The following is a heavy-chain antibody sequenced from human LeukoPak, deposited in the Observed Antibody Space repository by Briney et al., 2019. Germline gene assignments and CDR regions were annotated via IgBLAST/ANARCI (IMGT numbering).Heavy chain of an antibody. V-gene: IGHV1-46*01. CDR3: ARVRGSGYYGSGSQGAFDI. J-gene: IGHJ3*02. CDR1: GYTFTSYY. Sequence: ASVKVSCKASGYTFTSYYMHWVRQAPGQGLEWMGIINPSGGSTSYAQKFQGRVTMTRDTSTSIVYMEPSSLRSEDTAVYYCARVRGSGYYGSGSQGAFDIWGQGTMVTVSS. D-gene: IGHD3-10*01. CDR2: INPSGGST.